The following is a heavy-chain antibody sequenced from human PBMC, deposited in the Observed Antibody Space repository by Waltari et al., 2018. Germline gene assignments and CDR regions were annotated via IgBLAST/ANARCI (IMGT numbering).Heavy chain of an antibody. D-gene: IGHD2-15*01. J-gene: IGHJ6*02. CDR1: GFTFSSYS. Sequence: VQLVESGGGLVQPGGSLRLSCAASGFTFSSYSMNWVRPAPGKGLEWIGYIYYSGSTNYNPSLKSRVTISVDTSKNQFSLKLSSVTAADTAVYYCAGPRSRYCSGGSCFNYYYGMDVWGQGTTVTVSS. CDR3: AGPRSRYCSGGSCFNYYYGMDV. V-gene: IGHV4-59*01. CDR2: IYYSGST.